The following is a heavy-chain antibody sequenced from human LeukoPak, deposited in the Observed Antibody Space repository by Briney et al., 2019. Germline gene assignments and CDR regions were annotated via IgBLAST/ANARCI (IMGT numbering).Heavy chain of an antibody. Sequence: GGSLRLSCAASGFTFSRFWMNWVRQAPGKGLEGVSYIISGGGTIHYAALVKGRFTISRDNAKNSLYLQMSSLRAEDTAVYYCARIDSYYDFWSGYPRPYYFDYWGQGTLVTVSS. CDR2: IISGGGTI. CDR1: GFTFSRFW. D-gene: IGHD3-3*01. V-gene: IGHV3-48*03. CDR3: ARIDSYYDFWSGYPRPYYFDY. J-gene: IGHJ4*02.